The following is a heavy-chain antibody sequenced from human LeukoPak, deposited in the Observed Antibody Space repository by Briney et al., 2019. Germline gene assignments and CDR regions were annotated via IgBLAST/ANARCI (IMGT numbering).Heavy chain of an antibody. CDR1: GFTFSSYG. Sequence: GGSLRLSCAASGFTFSSYGMHWVRQAPGKGLEGVAVISYDGSNKYYADSVKGRFTISRDNSKNTLYPQMNSLRAEDTAVYYCAKAPSPLYNWNDGNWFDPWGQGTLVTVSS. J-gene: IGHJ5*02. CDR3: AKAPSPLYNWNDGNWFDP. D-gene: IGHD1-1*01. CDR2: ISYDGSNK. V-gene: IGHV3-30*18.